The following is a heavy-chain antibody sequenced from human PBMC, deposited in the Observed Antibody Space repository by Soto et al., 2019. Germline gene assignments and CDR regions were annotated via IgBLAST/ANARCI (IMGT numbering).Heavy chain of an antibody. Sequence: SETLSLTCTVSGGSISSYYWSWIRQPPGKGLEWIGYIYYSGSTDYNPSLKSRVTISVDTSKNQFSLKLSSVTAADTAVYYCARDRIHYYYYYGMDVWGQGTTVTVSS. V-gene: IGHV4-59*01. CDR2: IYYSGST. CDR1: GGSISSYY. CDR3: ARDRIHYYYYYGMDV. J-gene: IGHJ6*02.